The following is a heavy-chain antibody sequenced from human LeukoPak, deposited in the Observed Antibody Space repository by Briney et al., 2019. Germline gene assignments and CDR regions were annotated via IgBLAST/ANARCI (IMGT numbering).Heavy chain of an antibody. CDR1: GGSISSGDYY. J-gene: IGHJ3*02. D-gene: IGHD6-13*01. V-gene: IGHV4-30-4*01. CDR3: ASRIGLVRHPLFAFDI. CDR2: IYYSGST. Sequence: SETLSLTCSVSGGSISSGDYYWSWIRQPPGKGLEWIGYIYYSGSTYYNPSLKSRVTIAVDTSKNQFSLKLSSVTAADTAVYYCASRIGLVRHPLFAFDIWGQGTMVTVSS.